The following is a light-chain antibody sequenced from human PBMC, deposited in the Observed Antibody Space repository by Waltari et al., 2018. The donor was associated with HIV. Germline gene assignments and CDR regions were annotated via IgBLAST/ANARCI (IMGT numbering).Light chain of an antibody. Sequence: EIVMTQSPATLSVSPGERATLSCRASQSVSRDLAWYQQKPGQAPRLLIYAASLRATGIPARFSGSGSGTEFTLTFSSLQSEDFAVYYCQQYNNWPLTFGGGTKVDI. V-gene: IGKV3-15*01. CDR1: QSVSRD. CDR3: QQYNNWPLT. CDR2: AAS. J-gene: IGKJ4*01.